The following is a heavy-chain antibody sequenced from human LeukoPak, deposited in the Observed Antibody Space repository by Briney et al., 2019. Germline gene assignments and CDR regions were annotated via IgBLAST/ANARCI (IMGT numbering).Heavy chain of an antibody. Sequence: SETLSLTCTVSGDSINYYYWSWIRQSPGKGLEWIGYVYYNGSAKYNPSLTSRVTISVDMSKNQFSLKVSSVTAADTDIYYCARKGGHFDYWGQGTLVTVSS. CDR2: VYYNGSA. CDR3: ARKGGHFDY. D-gene: IGHD2-15*01. CDR1: GDSINYYY. J-gene: IGHJ4*02. V-gene: IGHV4-59*01.